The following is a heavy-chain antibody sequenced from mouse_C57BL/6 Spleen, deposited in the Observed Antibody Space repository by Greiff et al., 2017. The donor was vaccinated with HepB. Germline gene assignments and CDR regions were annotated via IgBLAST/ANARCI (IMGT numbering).Heavy chain of an antibody. CDR1: GFTFSSYA. Sequence: DVMLVESGGGLVKPGGSLKLSCAASGFTFSSYAMSWVRQTPEKRLEWVATISDGGSYTYYPDNVKGRFTISRDNAKNNLYLQMSHLKSEDTAMYYCARDFAYYSNYVDYYAMDYWGQGTSVTVSS. J-gene: IGHJ4*01. CDR2: ISDGGSYT. CDR3: ARDFAYYSNYVDYYAMDY. V-gene: IGHV5-4*01. D-gene: IGHD2-5*01.